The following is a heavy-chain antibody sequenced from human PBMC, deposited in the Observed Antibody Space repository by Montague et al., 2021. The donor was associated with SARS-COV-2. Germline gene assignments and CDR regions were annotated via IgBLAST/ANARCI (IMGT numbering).Heavy chain of an antibody. J-gene: IGHJ4*02. CDR2: IDWDDDK. D-gene: IGHD6-19*01. CDR1: GFSLSTSGMC. CDR3: AREYSSGVYFDY. Sequence: VKPTQTLTLTCTFSGFSLSTSGMCVSWIRQPPGKALEWLARIDWDDDKYYSTSLKTRLTISKDTSKNQVALTMTNMDPVDTATYYCAREYSSGVYFDYWGQGTLGTVSS. V-gene: IGHV2-70*11.